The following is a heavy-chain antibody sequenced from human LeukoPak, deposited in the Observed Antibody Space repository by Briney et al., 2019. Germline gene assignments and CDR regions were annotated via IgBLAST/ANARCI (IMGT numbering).Heavy chain of an antibody. CDR2: ISAYNGNT. Sequence: ASVKVSCKASGYTFSSYGISWVRQAPGQGLEWMGWISAYNGNTNYAQKLQGRVTMTTDTSTSTAYMELRSLRSDDTAVYYCAGVTAVAGTNYWGQGTLVTVSS. CDR1: GYTFSSYG. J-gene: IGHJ4*02. D-gene: IGHD6-19*01. V-gene: IGHV1-18*01. CDR3: AGVTAVAGTNY.